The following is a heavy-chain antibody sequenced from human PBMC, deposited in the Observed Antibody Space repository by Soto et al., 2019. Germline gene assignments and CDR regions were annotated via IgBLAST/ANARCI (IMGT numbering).Heavy chain of an antibody. J-gene: IGHJ4*02. CDR2: INSGGSVI. V-gene: IGHV3-48*01. D-gene: IGHD6-19*01. CDR3: ARDPTPVGYISGWSFDY. CDR1: GFSFSGYS. Sequence: PGGSLRLSCVASGFSFSGYSMNWVRQAPGKGLQWISFINSGGSVIDYADSVKGRFTISRDNAKNSLYLQMNSLRVEDTAVYYCARDPTPVGYISGWSFDYWGQGTLVTVSS.